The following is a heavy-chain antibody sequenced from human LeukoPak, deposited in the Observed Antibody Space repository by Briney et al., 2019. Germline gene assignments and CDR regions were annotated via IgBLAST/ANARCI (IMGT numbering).Heavy chain of an antibody. Sequence: KSGGSLRLSCAASGFTFSDYYMSWIRQAPGKGLECVSYISSPSHTIFYADSVKGRFSISRDDATNSLYLQMNSLRAEDAAVYYCARRAKVYSSSRYYFDYWGQGTLVTVSS. CDR1: GFTFSDYY. D-gene: IGHD6-13*01. J-gene: IGHJ4*02. CDR2: ISSPSHTI. CDR3: ARRAKVYSSSRYYFDY. V-gene: IGHV3-11*04.